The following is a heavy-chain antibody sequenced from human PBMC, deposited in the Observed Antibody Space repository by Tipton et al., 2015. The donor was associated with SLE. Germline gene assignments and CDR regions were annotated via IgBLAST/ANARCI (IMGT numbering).Heavy chain of an antibody. CDR2: ISGGGGST. Sequence: SLRLSCATSGFTFSSYALSWVRRAPGKELEWVSAISGGGGSTYYADFVKGRFSISIDKSKKTLFLQMNSLRVDDTATYYCAKFEKTTDFYLDSWGQGTLVSVSS. V-gene: IGHV3-23*01. J-gene: IGHJ4*02. CDR3: AKFEKTTDFYLDS. CDR1: GFTFSSYA. D-gene: IGHD1/OR15-1a*01.